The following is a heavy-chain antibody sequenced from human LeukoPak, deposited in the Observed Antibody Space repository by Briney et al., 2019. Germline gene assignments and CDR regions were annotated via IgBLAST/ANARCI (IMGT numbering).Heavy chain of an antibody. J-gene: IGHJ4*02. V-gene: IGHV3-30*02. D-gene: IGHD3-10*01. CDR1: GFTFSSYG. CDR3: AKLWLTMVRGVTQSFDY. CDR2: IRYDGSNK. Sequence: GGSLRLSCAASGFTFSSYGMHWVRQAPGKGLEWVAFIRYDGSNKYYADSVKGRFTISRDNSKNTLYLQMNSLRAEDTAVYYCAKLWLTMVRGVTQSFDYWGQGTLVTVSS.